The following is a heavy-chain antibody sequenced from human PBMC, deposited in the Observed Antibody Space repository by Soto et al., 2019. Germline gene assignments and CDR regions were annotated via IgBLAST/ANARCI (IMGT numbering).Heavy chain of an antibody. CDR3: AREASVLIPAAQPSCFDS. D-gene: IGHD2-2*01. J-gene: IGHJ4*02. Sequence: DSVKVSCKGFGYSFMKYGINWVRQAPGQGLEWVGWISPYSGYTHSAQKFHGRLTLTTDTAASTAYMELRILRSADTALYYCAREASVLIPAAQPSCFDSWDQGPLVTVFS. V-gene: IGHV1-18*01. CDR2: ISPYSGYT. CDR1: GYSFMKYG.